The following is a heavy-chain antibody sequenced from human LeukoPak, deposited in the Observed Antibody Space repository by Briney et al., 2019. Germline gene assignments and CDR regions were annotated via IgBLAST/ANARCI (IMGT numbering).Heavy chain of an antibody. CDR2: VSGSGDNT. V-gene: IGHV3-23*01. J-gene: IGHJ4*02. CDR1: GFTFNNYA. CDR3: ARWGNDYSQFDS. Sequence: GVSLRRSCAASGFTFNNYAMTWVRQAPGKGLEWVSVVSGSGDNTNYADSVKGRFTISRDNSKNTLFLQMNSLRTEDTAVYFCARWGNDYSQFDSWGQGTLVTVS. D-gene: IGHD4-11*01.